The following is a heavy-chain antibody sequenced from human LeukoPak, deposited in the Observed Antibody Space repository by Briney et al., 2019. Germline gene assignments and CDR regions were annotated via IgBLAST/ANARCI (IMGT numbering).Heavy chain of an antibody. Sequence: GGSLRLSCAASGXTFSSYGMHWVRQAPGKGLESVAVISYDGSNKYYADSVKGRFTISRDNSKNTLYLQMNSLRAEDTAVYYCAKEGSGYSYGSMVYWGQGTLVTVSS. CDR2: ISYDGSNK. V-gene: IGHV3-30*18. J-gene: IGHJ4*02. CDR3: AKEGSGYSYGSMVY. CDR1: GXTFSSYG. D-gene: IGHD5-18*01.